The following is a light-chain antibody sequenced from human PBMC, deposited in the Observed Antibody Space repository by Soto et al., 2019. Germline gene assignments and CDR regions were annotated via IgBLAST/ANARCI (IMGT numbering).Light chain of an antibody. J-gene: IGKJ1*01. V-gene: IGKV3-20*01. CDR1: QSVSSSY. Sequence: EIVLTQSPGTLSLSPGKRATLSCRASQSVSSSYLAWYQQKPGQAPRLLIYGASGSATGIPDRFSGSGSGTDFTLPSSRLEPEDFAVYYCQQYGSSPLTFGQGTKVEIK. CDR2: GAS. CDR3: QQYGSSPLT.